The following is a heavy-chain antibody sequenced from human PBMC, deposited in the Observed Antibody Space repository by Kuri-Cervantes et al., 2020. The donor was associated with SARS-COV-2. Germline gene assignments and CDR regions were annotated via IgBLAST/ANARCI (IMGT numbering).Heavy chain of an antibody. J-gene: IGHJ4*02. CDR3: ARGRLTRDY. CDR2: INPNSGGT. V-gene: IGHV1-2*02. D-gene: IGHD4/OR15-4a*01. CDR1: GYTFTSYD. Sequence: ASVKVSCKASGYTFTSYDINWVRQAPGQGLEWMGWINPNSGGTNYAQKFQGRVTMTRDTSISTAYMELSRLRSDDTAVYYCARGRLTRDYWGQGTLVTVSS.